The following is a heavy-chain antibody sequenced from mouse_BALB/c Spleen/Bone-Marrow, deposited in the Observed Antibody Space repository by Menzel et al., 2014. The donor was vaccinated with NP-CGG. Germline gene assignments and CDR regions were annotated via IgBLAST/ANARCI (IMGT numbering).Heavy chain of an antibody. CDR2: IDPSDSET. CDR1: GYSFTSYC. V-gene: IGHV1S126*01. J-gene: IGHJ4*01. CDR3: AREAGYYYAMDY. Sequence: VKLMESGPQLVRPGASVKISCKASGYSFTSYCMHWVKRRPGQGLEWIGMIDPSDSETRLNQKFKDKATLTVDKSSSTAYMQLSSPTSEDSAVYYCAREAGYYYAMDYWGQGTSVTVSS. D-gene: IGHD2-2*01.